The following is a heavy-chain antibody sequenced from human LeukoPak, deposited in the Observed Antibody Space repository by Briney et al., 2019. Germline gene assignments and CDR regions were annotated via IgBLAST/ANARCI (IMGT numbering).Heavy chain of an antibody. J-gene: IGHJ5*02. CDR3: ARGPAAPLLFDP. CDR2: INHSGST. V-gene: IGHV4-34*01. D-gene: IGHD6-13*01. CDR1: GGSFSGYY. Sequence: SETLSLTCAVYGGSFSGYYWSWIRQPPGKGLEWIGEINHSGSTNYNPSLKSRVTISVDTSKNQFSLKLSSVTAADTAVYYCARGPAAPLLFDPWGQGTRVTVSS.